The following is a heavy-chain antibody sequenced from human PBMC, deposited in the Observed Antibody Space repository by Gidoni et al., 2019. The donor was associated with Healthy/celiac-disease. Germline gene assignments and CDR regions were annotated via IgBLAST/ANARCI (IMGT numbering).Heavy chain of an antibody. Sequence: QVHLVQSGAEVKKPGSSVQVSCKASGGTFSSYAISWVRQAPGQGLDWMGGIIPIVGTANYAQKCQGRVTSTADETTSTAYMELSSLRSEDTAVYYCARDRGPRRVTGVFDYWGQGTLVTVSS. J-gene: IGHJ4*02. V-gene: IGHV1-69*01. CDR2: IIPIVGTA. D-gene: IGHD3-10*01. CDR1: GGTFSSYA. CDR3: ARDRGPRRVTGVFDY.